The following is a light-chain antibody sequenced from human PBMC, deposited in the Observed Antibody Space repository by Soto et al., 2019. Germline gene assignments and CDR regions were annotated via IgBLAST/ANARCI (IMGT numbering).Light chain of an antibody. CDR3: XXXXXXXLT. CDR2: GAY. Sequence: EIVLTQSPGPLSLSPGERATLSCRASQSVSSSSLAWYQQKPGQAPRLLIYGAYSRAPGIQDRCSGSGSGTVFTLTIRRLEPEDFAVXXXXXXXXXXLTVGGGTKVDI. CDR1: QSVSSSS. J-gene: IGKJ4*01. V-gene: IGKV3-20*01.